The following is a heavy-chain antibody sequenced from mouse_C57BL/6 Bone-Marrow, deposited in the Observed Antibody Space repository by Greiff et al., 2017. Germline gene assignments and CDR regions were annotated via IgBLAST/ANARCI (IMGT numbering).Heavy chain of an antibody. CDR2: INPGSGGT. J-gene: IGHJ3*01. V-gene: IGHV1-54*01. CDR3: ARAYSNYRAWFAY. CDR1: GYAFTNYL. Sequence: QVQLKESGAELVRPGTSVKVSCKASGYAFTNYLIEWVKQRPGQGLEWIGVINPGSGGTNYNEKFKGKATLTADKSSSTAYMQLSSLTSEDSAVYFCARAYSNYRAWFAYWGQGTLVTVSA. D-gene: IGHD2-12*01.